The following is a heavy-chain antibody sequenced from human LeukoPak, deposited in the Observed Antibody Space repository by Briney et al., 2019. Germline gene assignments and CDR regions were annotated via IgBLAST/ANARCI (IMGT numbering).Heavy chain of an antibody. D-gene: IGHD3-16*01. V-gene: IGHV4-39*01. CDR2: IYYSGRT. J-gene: IGHJ4*02. Sequence: SETLSLTCSVSGGYISTSNYYWGWIRQPPGKGLEWIGTIYYSGRTYYNPSLQSRVTISLDTSQNQLSLQVRSVTVVDTAVSYCARFFYYDASLPPYWGQGTLVTVSS. CDR1: GGYISTSNYY. CDR3: ARFFYYDASLPPY.